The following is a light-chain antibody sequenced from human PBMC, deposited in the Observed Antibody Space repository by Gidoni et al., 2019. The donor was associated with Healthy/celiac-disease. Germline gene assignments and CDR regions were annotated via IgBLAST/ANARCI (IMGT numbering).Light chain of an antibody. J-gene: IGLJ2*01. CDR1: SLRSYY. V-gene: IGLV3-19*01. Sequence: SSYLTQDPAVSVALGQTVRITCQGDSLRSYYASWYQQKPGQAPVLVIYGKNNRPSGIPDRFSGSSSGNTASLTITGAQAEDEADYYCNSRDSSGVVFGGGTKLTVL. CDR3: NSRDSSGVV. CDR2: GKN.